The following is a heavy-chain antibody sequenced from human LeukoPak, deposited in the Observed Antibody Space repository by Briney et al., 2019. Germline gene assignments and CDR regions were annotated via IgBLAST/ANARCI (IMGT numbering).Heavy chain of an antibody. Sequence: ASVKVSCKASGYTFTSYYMHWVRQAPGQGLEWMGIINPSGGSTSYAQKFQGRVTITADESTSTAYMELSSLRSEDTAVYYCARRYCSSTSCHGPYYGMDVWGQGTTVTVSS. J-gene: IGHJ6*02. CDR3: ARRYCSSTSCHGPYYGMDV. V-gene: IGHV1-46*01. CDR1: GYTFTSYY. CDR2: INPSGGST. D-gene: IGHD2-2*01.